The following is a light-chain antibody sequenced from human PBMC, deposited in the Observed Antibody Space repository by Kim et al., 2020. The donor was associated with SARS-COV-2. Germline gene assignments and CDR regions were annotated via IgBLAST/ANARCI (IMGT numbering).Light chain of an antibody. CDR1: SLRSYY. J-gene: IGLJ2*01. Sequence: VALGQTVRITCQGDSLRSYYATWYQQKPGQAPILRIYGKNNRPSGIPDRFSGSSSGNTASLTITGTQAGDEADYYCNSRDTNDIVLFGGGTQLTVL. V-gene: IGLV3-19*01. CDR3: NSRDTNDIVL. CDR2: GKN.